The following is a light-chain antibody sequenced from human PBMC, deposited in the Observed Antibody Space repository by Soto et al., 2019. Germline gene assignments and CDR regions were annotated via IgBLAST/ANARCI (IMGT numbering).Light chain of an antibody. V-gene: IGKV1-39*01. CDR1: ESINIY. J-gene: IGKJ1*01. CDR2: AAS. Sequence: DIQMTQSPTSLSASVGDRVSITCRASESINIYLNWYQKKSGEAPKLLIYAASSLQSGVPSRFSGSGAGTGFTLTISSVQPEDFATYYCQQTYSTPGTFGQGTKVEIK. CDR3: QQTYSTPGT.